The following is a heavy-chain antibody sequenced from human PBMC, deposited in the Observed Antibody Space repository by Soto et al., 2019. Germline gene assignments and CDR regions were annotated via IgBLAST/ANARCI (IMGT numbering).Heavy chain of an antibody. CDR3: ARVNYGFWSGGNYYYYMDV. Sequence: SQTLSLTCAISGDSVSSNSAAWNWIRQSPSRGLEWLGRTYYRSKWYNDYAVSVKSRITINPDTSKNQFSLQLNSVTPEDTAVYYCARVNYGFWSGGNYYYYMDVWGKGTTVTVSS. CDR1: GDSVSSNSAA. J-gene: IGHJ6*03. V-gene: IGHV6-1*01. CDR2: TYYRSKWYN. D-gene: IGHD3-3*01.